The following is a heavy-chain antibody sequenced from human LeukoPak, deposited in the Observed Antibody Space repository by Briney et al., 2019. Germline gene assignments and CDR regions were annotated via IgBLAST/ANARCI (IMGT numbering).Heavy chain of an antibody. Sequence: HPGGSLRLSCAASGFTLDDYAMHWVRHAPGKGLEWVSLISGDGGSTYYADSVKGRFTISRDNSKNSLYLQMNSLRTEDTALYYCAKDILSPPPGVYDYPYYYGMDVWGQGTTVTVSS. CDR1: GFTLDDYA. CDR3: AKDILSPPPGVYDYPYYYGMDV. D-gene: IGHD6-6*01. J-gene: IGHJ6*02. V-gene: IGHV3-43*02. CDR2: ISGDGGST.